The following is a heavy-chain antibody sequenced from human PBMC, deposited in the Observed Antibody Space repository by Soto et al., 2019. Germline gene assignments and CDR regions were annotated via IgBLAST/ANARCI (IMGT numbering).Heavy chain of an antibody. J-gene: IGHJ6*02. CDR2: IWYDGSNK. Sequence: GGSLRLSCAASGFTFSSYGMHWVRQAPGKGLEWVAVIWYDGSNKYYADSVRGRFTISRDNSKNTLYLQMNSLRAEDTAVYYCARADYYGSGSNYYYYYGMEVWGQGTTVTVSS. CDR3: ARADYYGSGSNYYYYYGMEV. CDR1: GFTFSSYG. V-gene: IGHV3-33*01. D-gene: IGHD3-10*01.